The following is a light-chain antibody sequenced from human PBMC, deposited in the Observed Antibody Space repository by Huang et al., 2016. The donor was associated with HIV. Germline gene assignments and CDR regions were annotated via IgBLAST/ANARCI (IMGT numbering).Light chain of an antibody. V-gene: IGKV3-11*01. J-gene: IGKJ4*01. CDR2: DAS. CDR3: QQRSNWPA. Sequence: EIVLTQSPATLSLSPGERATLSCRASQRVSTYLAWYQQKPGQAPRLLIYDASNRATGIPAMFSGSGSGTDFTLTISSLEPEDFAVYYCQQRSNWPAFGGGTKVEIK. CDR1: QRVSTY.